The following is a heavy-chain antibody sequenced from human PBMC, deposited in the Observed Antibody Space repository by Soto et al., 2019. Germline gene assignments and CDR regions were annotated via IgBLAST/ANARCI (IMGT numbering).Heavy chain of an antibody. CDR3: ARLYGSGSYYMYYYYGMDV. Sequence: GGSLRLSCAASGFTFTNYWMSWVRQAPGKGLEWVAHIKQDGSEKYYVDSVKGRFTISRDNSKNTLYLQMNSLRAEDTAVYYCARLYGSGSYYMYYYYGMDVWGQGTTVTVS. D-gene: IGHD3-10*01. J-gene: IGHJ6*02. V-gene: IGHV3-7*01. CDR1: GFTFTNYW. CDR2: IKQDGSEK.